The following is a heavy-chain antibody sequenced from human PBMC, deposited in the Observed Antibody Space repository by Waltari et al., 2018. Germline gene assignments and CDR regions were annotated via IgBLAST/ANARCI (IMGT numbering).Heavy chain of an antibody. V-gene: IGHV4-38-2*01. D-gene: IGHD6-6*01. CDR2: IYHRGST. Sequence: QVQLQESGPGLVKPSETLSLTCAVSGYSISSGYYWGWIRQPPGKGLEWIGSIYHRGSTYYNPSLKSRVTISVDTSKNQFSLKLSSVTAADTAVYYCARHGYQYSGYFDYWGQGTLVTVSS. CDR1: GYSISSGYY. CDR3: ARHGYQYSGYFDY. J-gene: IGHJ4*02.